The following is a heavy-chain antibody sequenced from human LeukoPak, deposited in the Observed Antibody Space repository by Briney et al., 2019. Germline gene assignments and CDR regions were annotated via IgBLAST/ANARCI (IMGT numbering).Heavy chain of an antibody. CDR2: INPSSGGT. J-gene: IGHJ3*02. D-gene: IGHD2-15*01. CDR1: GYTFTGYY. V-gene: IGHV1-2*02. CDR3: ARDPNPSGGSAFDI. Sequence: ASVKVSCKASGYTFTGYYMHWVRRAPGQGLEWMGWINPSSGGTNYAQKFQGRVTMTRDTSISTAYMELSRLRSDDTAVYYCARDPNPSGGSAFDIWGQGTMVTVSS.